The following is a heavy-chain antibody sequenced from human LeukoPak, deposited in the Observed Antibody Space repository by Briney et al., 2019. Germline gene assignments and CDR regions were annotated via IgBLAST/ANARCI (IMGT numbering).Heavy chain of an antibody. D-gene: IGHD5-18*01. V-gene: IGHV3-30*03. CDR3: ASARGYNYVNRMDV. CDR2: ISPDGSNE. CDR1: GFLFRTYG. Sequence: GGSLRLSCAVTGFLFRTYGMHWVRQAPGKGLECVAIISPDGSNEYYVDSVKGRFTISRDNSRNTVFLQMNNLRAEDTAIYYCASARGYNYVNRMDVWGKGTTVTVSP. J-gene: IGHJ6*04.